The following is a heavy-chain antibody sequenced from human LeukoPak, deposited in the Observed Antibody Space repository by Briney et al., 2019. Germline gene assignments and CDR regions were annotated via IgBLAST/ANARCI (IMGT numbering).Heavy chain of an antibody. J-gene: IGHJ4*02. V-gene: IGHV3-53*01. D-gene: IGHD1-7*01. CDR1: GFTVSSNY. CDR2: IYSGGST. Sequence: PGGSLRLSCAASGFTVSSNYMSWVRQAPGKGLEWVSVIYSGGSTYYADSVKGRFTISRDNSKNTLYLQMNSLRAEDTAVYYCARVLAGNFPDYWGQGTLVTVSS. CDR3: ARVLAGNFPDY.